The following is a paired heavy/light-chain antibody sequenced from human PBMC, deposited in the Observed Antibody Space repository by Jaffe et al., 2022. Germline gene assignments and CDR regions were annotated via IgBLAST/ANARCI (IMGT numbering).Light chain of an antibody. CDR1: QSVSSSY. V-gene: IGKV3-20*01. J-gene: IGKJ1*01. CDR3: QQYGSSPSRT. Sequence: EIVLTQSPGTLSLSPGERATLSCRASQSVSSSYLAWYQQKPGQAPRLLIYGASSRATGIPDRFSGSGSGTDFTLTISRLEPEDFAVYYCQQYGSSPSRTFGQGTKVEIK. CDR2: GAS.
Heavy chain of an antibody. V-gene: IGHV1-69*01. J-gene: IGHJ5*02. D-gene: IGHD2-15*01. CDR2: IIPIFGTA. CDR1: GGTFSSYA. CDR3: ARDVICSGGSCDKYNWFDP. Sequence: QVQLVQSGAEVKKPGSSVKVSCKASGGTFSSYAISWVRQAPGQGLEWMGGIIPIFGTANYAQKFQGRVTITADESTSTAYMELSSLRSEDTAVYYCARDVICSGGSCDKYNWFDPWGQGTLVTVSS.